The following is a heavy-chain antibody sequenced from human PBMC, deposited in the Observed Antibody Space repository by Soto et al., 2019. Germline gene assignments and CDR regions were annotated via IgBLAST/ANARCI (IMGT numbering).Heavy chain of an antibody. CDR1: GFTFSSYA. J-gene: IGHJ4*02. D-gene: IGHD1-1*01. Sequence: PGGSLRLSCAAAGFTFSSYATSWVRLAPGKGLEWVSAISGSGDSTYYADSVKGRFTISRDNSKNTLYLQINSLRSEDTAVYYCARDRYAISAFDYWGQGTLVTVSS. CDR2: ISGSGDST. V-gene: IGHV3-23*01. CDR3: ARDRYAISAFDY.